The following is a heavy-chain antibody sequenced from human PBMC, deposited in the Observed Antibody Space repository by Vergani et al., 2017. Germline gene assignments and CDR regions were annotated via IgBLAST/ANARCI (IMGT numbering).Heavy chain of an antibody. V-gene: IGHV1-2*02. J-gene: IGHJ6*03. D-gene: IGHD6-13*01. CDR2: INPNRGGT. CDR3: ARDLLDSSSWATWYYYYMDV. Sequence: QVQLVQSGAEVKKPGASVKVSCKASGYTFTGYYMHWVRQAPGQGLEWMGWINPNRGGTNYAQRFQGRVTMTRDTSISTAYMELSRLRSDDTAVYYCARDLLDSSSWATWYYYYMDVWGKGTTVTVSS. CDR1: GYTFTGYY.